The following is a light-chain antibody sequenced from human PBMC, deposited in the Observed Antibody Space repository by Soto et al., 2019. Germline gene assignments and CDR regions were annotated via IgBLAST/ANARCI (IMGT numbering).Light chain of an antibody. CDR2: GAS. CDR3: QQYGSSPT. V-gene: IGKV3-20*01. J-gene: IGKJ1*01. CDR1: QSVSSSY. Sequence: EIGLTQSAGTLSWSPGERATLSCRASQSVSSSYLAWYQQKPGQAPRLLIYGASSRATGIPDRFSGGGSGTDFTLTISRLEPEDFAVYYCQQYGSSPTFGQGTKVDIK.